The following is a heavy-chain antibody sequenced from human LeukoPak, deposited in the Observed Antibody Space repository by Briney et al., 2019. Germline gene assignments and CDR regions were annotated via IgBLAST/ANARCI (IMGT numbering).Heavy chain of an antibody. Sequence: SETLSLTCTVSGGSISSGGYYWSWIRQHPGKGPEWIGYIYYSGTTYYNPSLKSRVTISVDTPKNQFSLKLSSVTAADTAVYYCARSVYYYGSGSYRTGVDSWGQGTLVTASS. V-gene: IGHV4-31*03. D-gene: IGHD3-10*01. J-gene: IGHJ4*02. CDR2: IYYSGTT. CDR3: ARSVYYYGSGSYRTGVDS. CDR1: GGSISSGGYY.